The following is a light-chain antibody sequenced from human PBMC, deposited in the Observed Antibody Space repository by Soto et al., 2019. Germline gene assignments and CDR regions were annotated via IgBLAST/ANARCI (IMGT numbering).Light chain of an antibody. Sequence: IQMTQSTSTLSASVGDRVTITCRASQSISSWLAWYQQKPGKAPKLLIYDASSLESGVPQRFSGSGSGTEFTLTISSLQTDDFSTYYCQQYHSYWTFAQGTKVDIK. J-gene: IGKJ1*01. V-gene: IGKV1-5*01. CDR1: QSISSW. CDR2: DAS. CDR3: QQYHSYWT.